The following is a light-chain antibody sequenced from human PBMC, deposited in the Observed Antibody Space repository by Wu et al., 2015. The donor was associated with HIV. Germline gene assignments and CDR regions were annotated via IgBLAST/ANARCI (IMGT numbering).Light chain of an antibody. Sequence: EIVLTQSPGTLSLSPGERVTLSCRASQSVSSSYLAWYQQKPGQAPRLLIYGASNRATGFPDRFSGSGSGTDFTLTISRLQPEDFAVYYCQQYGRTFGQGTRLENK. CDR1: QSVSSSY. J-gene: IGKJ5*01. V-gene: IGKV3-20*01. CDR2: GAS. CDR3: QQYGRT.